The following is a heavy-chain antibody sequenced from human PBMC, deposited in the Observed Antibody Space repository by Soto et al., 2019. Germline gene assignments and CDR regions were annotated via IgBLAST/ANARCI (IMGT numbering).Heavy chain of an antibody. CDR2: ISYSESRT. J-gene: IGHJ4*03. CDR3: ARERITMITVVMTD. Sequence: LRLSCEASGFTFSNYGMTWVSQTPGKGLEWVSAISYSESRTYYADSVKGRFTISRDNSKNMLYLQMNNLRAEDTAVYYCARERITMITVVMTDWGQGTMVTVSS. CDR1: GFTFSNYG. V-gene: IGHV3-23*01. D-gene: IGHD3-22*01.